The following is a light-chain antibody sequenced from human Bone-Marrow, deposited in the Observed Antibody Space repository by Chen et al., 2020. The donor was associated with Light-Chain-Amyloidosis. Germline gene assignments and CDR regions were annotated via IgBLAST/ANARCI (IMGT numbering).Light chain of an antibody. V-gene: IGKV1-39*01. CDR3: QQSYITPQVT. CDR2: AAS. Sequence: DIQMTQSPSSLSASIGDRVTLTCGASQSISTYLNWYQQKPGQAPKLLIYAASSLQSGVPSRFSGSGSGTEFTLTISSLQTEDFATYCCQQSYITPQVTFGGGTKVEIK. J-gene: IGKJ4*01. CDR1: QSISTY.